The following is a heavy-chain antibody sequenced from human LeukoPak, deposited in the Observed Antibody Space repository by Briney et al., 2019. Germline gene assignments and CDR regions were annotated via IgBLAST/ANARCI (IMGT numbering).Heavy chain of an antibody. Sequence: GGSLRLSCAASGFTFSSYAMSWVRQAPGKGLEWVSAISGSGGSTYYADAVKGRFTISRDNSKNTLYLQMNSLRAEDTAVYYCAKAYYGSGSYYYYYYYGMDVWGQGTTVTVSS. V-gene: IGHV3-23*01. D-gene: IGHD3-10*01. CDR1: GFTFSSYA. CDR2: ISGSGGST. CDR3: AKAYYGSGSYYYYYYYGMDV. J-gene: IGHJ6*02.